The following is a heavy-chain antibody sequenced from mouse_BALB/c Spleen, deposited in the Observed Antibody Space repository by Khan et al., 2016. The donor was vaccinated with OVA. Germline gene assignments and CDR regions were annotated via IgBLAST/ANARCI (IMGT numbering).Heavy chain of an antibody. CDR2: IIYTGNT. J-gene: IGHJ3*01. CDR1: GDSITSGY. Sequence: VQLKESGPSLVKPSQTLSLTCSVTGDSITSGYWTWIRKFPGNELEYMVHIIYTGNTYYNPSLKSRISITRHTSKNQYNLQLNSVTNEDTATYYCARWNYRDSFSYWGQGTLVTVST. CDR3: ARWNYRDSFSY. V-gene: IGHV3-8*02. D-gene: IGHD2-14*01.